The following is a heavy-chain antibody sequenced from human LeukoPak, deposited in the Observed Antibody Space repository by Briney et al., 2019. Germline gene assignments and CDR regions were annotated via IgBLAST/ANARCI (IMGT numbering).Heavy chain of an antibody. D-gene: IGHD3-22*01. V-gene: IGHV1-18*01. Sequence: GASVKVSCKASGYTFTSYGISWVRQAPGQGLEWMGWISAYNGNTNYAQKLQGSVTMTTDTSTSTAYMELRSLRSDDTAVYYCARGKYYYDSSGKEHDYWGQGTLVTVSS. J-gene: IGHJ4*02. CDR1: GYTFTSYG. CDR2: ISAYNGNT. CDR3: ARGKYYYDSSGKEHDY.